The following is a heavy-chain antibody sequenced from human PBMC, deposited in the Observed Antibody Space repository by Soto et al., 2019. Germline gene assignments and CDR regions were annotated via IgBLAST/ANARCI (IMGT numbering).Heavy chain of an antibody. V-gene: IGHV3-21*01. D-gene: IGHD2-2*01. Sequence: PGGSLRLSCAASGFTFSSYGMHWVRQAPGEGLEWVSSISGSSSYIYYADALKGRFTISRDDAKNSVFLQMNSLRAEDTAVYYCARDPGLGLGDKYQYYYYMDVWGKGTTVTVSS. CDR3: ARDPGLGLGDKYQYYYYMDV. CDR1: GFTFSSYG. J-gene: IGHJ6*03. CDR2: ISGSSSYI.